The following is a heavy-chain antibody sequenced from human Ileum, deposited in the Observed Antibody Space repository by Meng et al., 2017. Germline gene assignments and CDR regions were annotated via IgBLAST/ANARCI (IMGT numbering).Heavy chain of an antibody. CDR3: AKPYYFDSSGYPPDY. J-gene: IGHJ4*02. CDR1: GFTFSSYA. V-gene: IGHV3-23*01. CDR2: ISGSGGGT. Sequence: EVQLLESGGGLVQPGGSLRLSCSASGFTFSSYAMSWARQPPGQGLEGVSGISGSGGGTYYADSVKGRFIISRDNSKNTLYLQVNSLRAEDTAVYYCAKPYYFDSSGYPPDYWGQGTLVTVSS. D-gene: IGHD3-22*01.